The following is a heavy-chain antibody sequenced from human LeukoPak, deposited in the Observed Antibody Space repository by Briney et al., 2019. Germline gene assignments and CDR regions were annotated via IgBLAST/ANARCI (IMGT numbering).Heavy chain of an antibody. CDR2: IYYSGSA. V-gene: IGHV4-59*01. J-gene: IGHJ4*02. CDR3: ARTGVVATSYFFDY. CDR1: GGSFSGYY. Sequence: SETLSLTCAVYGGSFSGYYWSWIRQPPGKGLEWIGFIYYSGSANYNPSLRSRVTISVDTSKNQFSLKLTSVTAADTAVYYCARTGVVATSYFFDYRGQGTLVTVSS. D-gene: IGHD5-12*01.